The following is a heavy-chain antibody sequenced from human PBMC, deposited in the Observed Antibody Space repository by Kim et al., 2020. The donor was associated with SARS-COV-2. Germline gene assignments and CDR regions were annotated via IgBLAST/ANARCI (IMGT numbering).Heavy chain of an antibody. Sequence: GGSLRLSCAASGFTFSSYSMNWVRQAPGKGLEWVSSISSSSSYIYYADSVKGRFTISRDNSKNSLYLQMNSLRAEDTAVYYCARGRGLLWFGVKSGGYWGRGTLVTVSS. CDR2: ISSSSSYI. D-gene: IGHD3-10*01. CDR3: ARGRGLLWFGVKSGGY. V-gene: IGHV3-21*01. J-gene: IGHJ4*02. CDR1: GFTFSSYS.